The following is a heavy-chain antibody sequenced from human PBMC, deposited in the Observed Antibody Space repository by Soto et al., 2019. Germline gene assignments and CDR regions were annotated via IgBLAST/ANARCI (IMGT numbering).Heavy chain of an antibody. V-gene: IGHV3-74*01. D-gene: IGHD2-15*01. CDR1: GFTFSSYW. CDR3: ARDGGVYFSGGSCYSVLDFYYYGMDI. J-gene: IGHJ6*02. Sequence: PGGSLRLSCAASGFTFSSYWMHWVRQAPGKGLVWVSRINSEGSSTSYADSVKGRFTISRDNAKNTLYLQMNSLRAEDTAVYYCARDGGVYFSGGSCYSVLDFYYYGMDIWGQGTTVTVSS. CDR2: INSEGSST.